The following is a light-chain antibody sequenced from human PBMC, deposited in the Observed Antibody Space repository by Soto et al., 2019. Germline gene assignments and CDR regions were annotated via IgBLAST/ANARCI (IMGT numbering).Light chain of an antibody. J-gene: IGLJ2*01. V-gene: IGLV1-44*01. CDR2: SNN. CDR3: AAWDDSLDGHVV. Sequence: QSVLTQPPSASGTPGQRVTISCSGSSSNIGSNTVNWYQQLPGTAPKLLIYSNNQRPSGVPDRFSGSKSGTSASLAISGLQSEEEADYYCAAWDDSLDGHVVFGSGTKLTVL. CDR1: SSNIGSNT.